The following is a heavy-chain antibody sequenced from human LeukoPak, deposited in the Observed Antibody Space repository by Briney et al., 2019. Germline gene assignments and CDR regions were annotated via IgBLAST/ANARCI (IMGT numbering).Heavy chain of an antibody. V-gene: IGHV1-8*03. J-gene: IGHJ4*02. CDR2: MNPNSGNT. D-gene: IGHD3-10*01. CDR1: GYTFTSYD. CDR3: AGYYGSGSPIDY. Sequence: GASVKVSCKASGYTFTSYDINWVRQATGQGLEWMGWMNPNSGNTGYAQKFQGRVTITRNTSISTAYMELSSLRAEDTAVYYCAGYYGSGSPIDYWGQGTLVTVSS.